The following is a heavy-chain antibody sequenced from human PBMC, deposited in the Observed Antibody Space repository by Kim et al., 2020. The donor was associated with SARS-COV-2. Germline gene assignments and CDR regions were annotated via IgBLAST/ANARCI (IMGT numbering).Heavy chain of an antibody. Sequence: ASVKVSCKASGYTFTSYYMHWVRQAPGQGLEWMGIINPSGGSTSYAQKFQGRVTMTRDTSTSTVYMELSSLRSEDTAVYYCARVPYYYGSGEEGMDVWGQGTTVTVSS. CDR3: ARVPYYYGSGEEGMDV. D-gene: IGHD3-10*01. J-gene: IGHJ6*02. CDR2: INPSGGST. V-gene: IGHV1-46*01. CDR1: GYTFTSYY.